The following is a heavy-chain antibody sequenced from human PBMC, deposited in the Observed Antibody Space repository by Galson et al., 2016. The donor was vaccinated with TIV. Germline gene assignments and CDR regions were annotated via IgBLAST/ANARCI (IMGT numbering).Heavy chain of an antibody. J-gene: IGHJ4*02. V-gene: IGHV2-70*04. CDR3: ARSTARGACIDY. D-gene: IGHD3-10*01. CDR2: IDWDDDK. Sequence: PALVKPTQTLTLTCTFSGFSLNTSGMRVSWIRQPPGKALEWLARIDWDDDKFYSTSLKSRLTISKDTSKNQVVLRMMNLDPEDTATYFCARSTARGACIDYWGQGTLFTVSS. CDR1: GFSLNTSGMR.